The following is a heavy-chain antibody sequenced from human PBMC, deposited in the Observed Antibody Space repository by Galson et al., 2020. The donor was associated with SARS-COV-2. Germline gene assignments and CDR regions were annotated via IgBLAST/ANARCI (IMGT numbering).Heavy chain of an antibody. J-gene: IGHJ6*02. CDR2: INYSGST. CDR3: ARGNQQYSRGGLDV. CDR1: GGSISNYF. V-gene: IGHV4-59*01. Sequence: SETLSLTCTASGGSISNYFWSWIRQPPGKGLEWIGYINYSGSTNYSPSLKSRVTISVDTSNNQLSLELSSVTAADTAIYYCARGNQQYSRGGLDVWGQGTTVTVSS. D-gene: IGHD4-4*01.